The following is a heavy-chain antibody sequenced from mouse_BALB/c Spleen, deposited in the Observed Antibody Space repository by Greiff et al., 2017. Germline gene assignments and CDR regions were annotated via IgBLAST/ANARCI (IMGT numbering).Heavy chain of an antibody. V-gene: IGHV5-9-4*01. J-gene: IGHJ4*01. CDR3: AANAMDY. Sequence: EVQVVESGGGLVKPGGSLKLSCAAPGFTFSSYAMSWVRQSPEKRLEWVAEISSGGSYTYYPDTVTGRFTISRDNAKNTLYLEMSSLRSEDTAMYYCAANAMDYWGQGTSVTVSS. CDR1: GFTFSSYA. CDR2: ISSGGSYT.